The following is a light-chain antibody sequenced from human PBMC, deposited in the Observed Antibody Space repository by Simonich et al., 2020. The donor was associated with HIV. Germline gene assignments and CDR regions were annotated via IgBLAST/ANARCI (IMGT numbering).Light chain of an antibody. V-gene: IGLV2-23*01. J-gene: IGLJ2*01. CDR3: CSYAGSSPSVV. CDR1: SSDVGSYNL. Sequence: QSALTQPASVSGSPGQSITISCTGTSSDVGSYNLVSWYQQHPGKAPKFMIYEGTKRPSGVSNRFSGSKSGNTASLTISGRQAEDEADYYCCSYAGSSPSVVFGGGTKLTVL. CDR2: EGT.